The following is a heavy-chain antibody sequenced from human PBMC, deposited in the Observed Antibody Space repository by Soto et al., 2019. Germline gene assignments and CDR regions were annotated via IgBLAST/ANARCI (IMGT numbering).Heavy chain of an antibody. Sequence: ESGGGVVQPGRSLRLSCAASAFTFSTYAMHWVRQAPGKGLERVAVISYDGSNKYYADSVKGRLSISRENSKNTLYLQMSSLRAEDTAVYYCARARIGGNSCSPYFDYWGRGTLVTVSS. CDR1: AFTFSTYA. D-gene: IGHD2-15*01. CDR3: ARARIGGNSCSPYFDY. V-gene: IGHV3-30-3*01. J-gene: IGHJ4*02. CDR2: ISYDGSNK.